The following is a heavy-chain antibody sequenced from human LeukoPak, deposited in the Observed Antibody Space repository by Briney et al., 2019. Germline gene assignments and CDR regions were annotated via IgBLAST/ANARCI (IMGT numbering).Heavy chain of an antibody. CDR1: GGSIGSGGYY. CDR2: IYYSGRT. D-gene: IGHD3-22*01. CDR3: ARYGSTGYSPFDY. J-gene: IGHJ4*02. V-gene: IGHV4-31*03. Sequence: SETLSLTCTVSGGSIGSGGYYWSWIRQHPGKGLEWIGYIYYSGRTYYNPSLKSRVTISVDTSKSQFSLKLSSVTVADTAVYYCARYGSTGYSPFDYWGQGTLATVSS.